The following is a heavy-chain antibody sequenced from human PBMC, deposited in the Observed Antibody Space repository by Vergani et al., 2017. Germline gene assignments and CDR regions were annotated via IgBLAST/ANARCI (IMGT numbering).Heavy chain of an antibody. J-gene: IGHJ4*02. CDR3: AKAKYSGYDYKGPFDY. D-gene: IGHD5-12*01. Sequence: EVQLVESGGGLIQPGGSLRLSCAASGFTFSSYAMSWVRQAPGKGLEWVSGISWNSGSIGYADSVKGRFTISRDNAKNSLYLQMNSLRAEDTALYYCAKAKYSGYDYKGPFDYWGQGTLVTVSS. V-gene: IGHV3-9*01. CDR1: GFTFSSYA. CDR2: ISWNSGSI.